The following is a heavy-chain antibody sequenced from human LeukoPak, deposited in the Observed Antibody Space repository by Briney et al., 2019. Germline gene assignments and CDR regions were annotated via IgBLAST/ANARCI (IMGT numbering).Heavy chain of an antibody. D-gene: IGHD3-22*01. CDR2: IKKDGSEK. J-gene: IGHJ3*02. Sequence: GGSLRLSCAASGFSFSTSWMAWVRQAPGKGLEWVANIKKDGSEKIYGDSVKGRLTISRDNAKSSLFLQMNSLRPEDTAVYYCASQDSNNAFEIWGQGTRVTVSS. V-gene: IGHV3-7*01. CDR3: ASQDSNNAFEI. CDR1: GFSFSTSW.